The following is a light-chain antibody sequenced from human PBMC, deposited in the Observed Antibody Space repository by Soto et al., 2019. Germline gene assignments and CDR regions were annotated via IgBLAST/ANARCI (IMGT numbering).Light chain of an antibody. CDR1: RSDVGGYNY. Sequence: QSALTQPPSASGSPGQSVTISCTGTRSDVGGYNYVSWYQQHPGKAPKLMIYEVSKRPSGVPVRFSGSKSGNTASLTVSGLQAEDEADYYCSSYTGSIYVVFGGGTKVTVL. CDR3: SSYTGSIYVV. J-gene: IGLJ2*01. V-gene: IGLV2-8*01. CDR2: EVS.